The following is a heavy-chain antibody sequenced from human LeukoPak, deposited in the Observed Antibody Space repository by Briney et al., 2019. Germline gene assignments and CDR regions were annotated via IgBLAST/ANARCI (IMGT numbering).Heavy chain of an antibody. J-gene: IGHJ5*02. CDR1: GGTFSSYA. CDR3: ARSTSLGYWFDP. D-gene: IGHD2-2*01. Sequence: ASVKVSCKASGGTFSSYAISWVRQAPGQGLEWMGGIIPIFGTANYAQKFQGRVTITADKSTSTAYMELSSLRSEDTAVYYCARSTSLGYWFDPWGQGTLVTVSS. CDR2: IIPIFGTA. V-gene: IGHV1-69*06.